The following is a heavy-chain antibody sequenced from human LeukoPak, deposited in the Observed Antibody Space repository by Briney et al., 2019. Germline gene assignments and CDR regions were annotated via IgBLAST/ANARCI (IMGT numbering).Heavy chain of an antibody. Sequence: ASVKVSCKASGYTFTSYAMHWVRQAPGQRLEWMGWINAGNGNTKYSQKLQGRVTMTTDTSTSTAYMELRSLRSGDTAVYYCARDDPLLYDSSGYYPNYWGQGTLVTVSS. CDR1: GYTFTSYA. D-gene: IGHD3-22*01. CDR3: ARDDPLLYDSSGYYPNY. CDR2: INAGNGNT. J-gene: IGHJ4*02. V-gene: IGHV1-3*01.